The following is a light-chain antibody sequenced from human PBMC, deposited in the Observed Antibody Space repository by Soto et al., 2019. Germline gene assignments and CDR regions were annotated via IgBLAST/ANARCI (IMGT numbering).Light chain of an antibody. Sequence: DIQMTQSPSTLSASVGDRVTITCRASQSISNWLAWYQQKPGKAPKLLIYTASSLESWVPSSFSGSGSGTEFTLTISSLQPDDFATYYCQQYSTYTPYTFGQGTKVEIK. CDR3: QQYSTYTPYT. J-gene: IGKJ1*01. V-gene: IGKV1-5*03. CDR2: TAS. CDR1: QSISNW.